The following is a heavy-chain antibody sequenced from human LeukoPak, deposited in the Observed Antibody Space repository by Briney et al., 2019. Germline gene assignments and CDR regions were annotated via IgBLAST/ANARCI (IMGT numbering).Heavy chain of an antibody. D-gene: IGHD3-16*01. J-gene: IGHJ4*02. CDR1: GGSISTNF. V-gene: IGHV4-59*01. CDR2: IRYSGNT. Sequence: SETLSLTCTVSGGSISTNFWSWIRQPPGKGLEWIGYIRYSGNTNYNPSLGSRVTISVDTSKNQFSLKLSSVTAADTAVYYCARDVTPVTLWGQGTLVTVSS. CDR3: ARDVTPVTL.